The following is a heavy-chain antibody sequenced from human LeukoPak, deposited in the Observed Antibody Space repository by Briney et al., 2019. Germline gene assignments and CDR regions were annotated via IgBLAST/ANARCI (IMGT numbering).Heavy chain of an antibody. J-gene: IGHJ6*02. CDR3: ALFGARMDV. CDR2: ISSSSSYI. CDR1: GFTFGGYG. V-gene: IGHV3-21*01. Sequence: PGRSLRLSCAGSGFTFGGYGMHWFRQTPGKGLEWVSSISSSSSYIYYADSVKGRFTISRDNAKNSLYLQMNSLRAEDTAVYYCALFGARMDVWGQGTTVTVSS. D-gene: IGHD1-26*01.